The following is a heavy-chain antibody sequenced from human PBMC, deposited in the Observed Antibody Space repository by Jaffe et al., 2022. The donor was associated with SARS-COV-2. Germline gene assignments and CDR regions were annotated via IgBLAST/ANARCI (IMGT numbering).Heavy chain of an antibody. CDR1: GFTFSSYG. CDR3: AKDAGAHSSWIDY. D-gene: IGHD3-22*01. V-gene: IGHV3-30*18. J-gene: IGHJ4*02. CDR2: MSYDGSNK. Sequence: QVQLLESGGGVVQPGRSLRLSCTASGFTFSSYGMHWVRQAPGKALESVTAMSYDGSNKYFADSVKGRFTISRDNSKNTLYLQMNSLRAEDTAIYYCAKDAGAHSSWIDYWGQGTLVTVSS.